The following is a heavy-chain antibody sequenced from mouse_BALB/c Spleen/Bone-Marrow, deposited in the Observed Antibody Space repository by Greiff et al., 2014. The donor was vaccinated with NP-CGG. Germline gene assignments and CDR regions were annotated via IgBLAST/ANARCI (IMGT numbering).Heavy chain of an antibody. Sequence: EVHLVESGAELATPGASVKLSCTASGFNIKDTYMHWVKQRPEQGLEWIGRIDPANGDTKYDPKFQGKATITADTSSNTAYLQLSSLTSEDTAVYYCTKPSFYYGSSYWYFDVWGAGTTVTVSS. CDR3: TKPSFYYGSSYWYFDV. V-gene: IGHV14-3*02. D-gene: IGHD1-1*01. J-gene: IGHJ1*01. CDR1: GFNIKDTY. CDR2: IDPANGDT.